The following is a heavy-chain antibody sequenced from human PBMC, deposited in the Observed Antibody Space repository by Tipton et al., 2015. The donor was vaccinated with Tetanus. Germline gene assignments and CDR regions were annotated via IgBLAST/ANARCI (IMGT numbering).Heavy chain of an antibody. J-gene: IGHJ3*02. CDR3: ARRSYCSSSSCYDAFDI. CDR2: VYYTGDT. Sequence: TLSLTCTVSGDSVSGYYWSWIRQPPGKGLEWVGYVYYTGDTNYNPSLKSRVTISVDTSKNQFSLRLNSVTAADTAVYYCARRSYCSSSSCYDAFDIWGQGTMVTVSS. V-gene: IGHV4-59*02. CDR1: GDSVSGYY. D-gene: IGHD2-2*01.